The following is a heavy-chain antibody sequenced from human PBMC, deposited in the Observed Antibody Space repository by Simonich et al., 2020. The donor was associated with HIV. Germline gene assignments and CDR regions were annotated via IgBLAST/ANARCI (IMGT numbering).Heavy chain of an antibody. CDR2: INHSGST. J-gene: IGHJ3*02. D-gene: IGHD3-9*01. Sequence: QVQLQQWGAGLLKPSETLSFTCAVYGGSFSGYYWSWIRQPPGKGLEWIGEINHSGSTNYNPSLKRRVTVSVDTSKNQFALNLSSVTAADTALYYCARGDYYNIFTAYAFDIWGQGTMVTVSS. CDR1: GGSFSGYY. V-gene: IGHV4-34*01. CDR3: ARGDYYNIFTAYAFDI.